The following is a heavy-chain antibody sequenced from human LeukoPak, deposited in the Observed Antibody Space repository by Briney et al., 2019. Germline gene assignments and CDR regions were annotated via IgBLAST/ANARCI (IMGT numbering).Heavy chain of an antibody. J-gene: IGHJ4*02. CDR3: ARARYCSGTSCYPTPYYFDY. Sequence: SGTLSLTCAVSGGSLSGYYWSWIRQPPGKGLEWIGEINHSGSTNYNPSLKSRVTISVDTSKNQFSLKLSSVTAADTAVYYCARARYCSGTSCYPTPYYFDYWGQGTLVTVSS. CDR2: INHSGST. V-gene: IGHV4-34*01. CDR1: GGSLSGYY. D-gene: IGHD2-2*01.